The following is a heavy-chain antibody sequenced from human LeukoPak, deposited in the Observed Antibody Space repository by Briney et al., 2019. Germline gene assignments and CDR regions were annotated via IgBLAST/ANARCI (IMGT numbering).Heavy chain of an antibody. V-gene: IGHV3-21*04. CDR1: GFTFSSYS. D-gene: IGHD3-10*01. CDR2: ISSSSSYI. J-gene: IGHJ3*01. Sequence: GGSLRLSCAASGFTFSSYSMNWVRQAPGKGLEWVSSISSSSSYIYYADSVKGRFTISRDNAKNSLYLQMSSLRAEDTAVYYCAKAESISMIRGAMDAFDFWGQGTMVTVSS. CDR3: AKAESISMIRGAMDAFDF.